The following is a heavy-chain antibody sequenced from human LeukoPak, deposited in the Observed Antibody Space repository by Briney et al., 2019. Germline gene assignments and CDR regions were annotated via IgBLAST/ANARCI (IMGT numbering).Heavy chain of an antibody. CDR3: ARVQWSLFDN. V-gene: IGHV3-7*04. CDR1: GFTFNNYW. CDR2: IKEDGSDK. Sequence: PGGSLRLSCAASGFTFNNYWMSWVRQAPGKGLKWAASIKEDGSDKYYVDSVKGRFTISRDSAKNSLFLQMNSLRAEGTAVYYCARVQWSLFDNWGQGTLVTVSS. J-gene: IGHJ4*02. D-gene: IGHD3-3*01.